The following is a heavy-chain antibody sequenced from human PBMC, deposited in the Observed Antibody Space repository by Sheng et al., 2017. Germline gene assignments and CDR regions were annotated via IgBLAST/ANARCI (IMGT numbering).Heavy chain of an antibody. CDR2: INIDGSTT. D-gene: IGHD4-17*01. CDR1: GFTFSNHW. CDR3: ARSGYGDYNHLYGYGMDV. J-gene: IGHJ6*02. V-gene: IGHV3-74*01. Sequence: EVQLVQSGGGLVQPGGSLTLSCRDSGFTFSNHWMHWVRQAPGKGLVWVSRINIDGSTTTYADSVKGRFTISRDNSKNTLYLQMNSLRAEDTAVYYCARSGYGDYNHLYGYGMDVWGQGP.